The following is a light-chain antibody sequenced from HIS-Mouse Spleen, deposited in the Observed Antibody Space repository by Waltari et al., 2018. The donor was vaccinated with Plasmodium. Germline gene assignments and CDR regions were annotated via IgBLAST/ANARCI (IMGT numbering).Light chain of an antibody. CDR3: QQYYSTPYT. Sequence: EIVITHSTATLSVSPGKSATLPCRASQSVSSNLAWYQQKPGQAPRLLIYGASTRATGIPARFSGSGSGTEFTLTISSLQAEDVAVYYCQQYYSTPYTFGQGTKLEIK. CDR1: QSVSSN. V-gene: IGKV3-15*01. J-gene: IGKJ2*01. CDR2: GAS.